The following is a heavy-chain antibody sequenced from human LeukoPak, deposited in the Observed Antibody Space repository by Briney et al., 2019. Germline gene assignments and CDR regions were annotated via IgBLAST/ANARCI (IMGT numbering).Heavy chain of an antibody. V-gene: IGHV1-69*04. D-gene: IGHD4-17*01. CDR1: GGTFSSYA. CDR2: IIPILGIA. J-gene: IGHJ4*02. Sequence: SVKVSCKASGGTFSSYAISWVRQAPGQGLEWMGRIIPILGIANYAQKFQGRVTTTADKSTSTAYMELSSLRSEDTAVYYCASPPQFGDYWYFDYWGQGTLVTVSS. CDR3: ASPPQFGDYWYFDY.